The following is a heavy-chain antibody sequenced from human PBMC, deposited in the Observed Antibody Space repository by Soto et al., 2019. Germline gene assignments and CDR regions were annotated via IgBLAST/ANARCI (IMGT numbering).Heavy chain of an antibody. Sequence: ASVKVSCKASGYTFTGYYMHWVRQDPGQGLEWIGWINPNSGGTNYAQKFQGWVTMTRDTSISTAYMELSRLRSDDTAVYYCARGPYYYESSGYYNWFDPWGQGTLVTVSS. D-gene: IGHD3-22*01. J-gene: IGHJ5*02. CDR2: INPNSGGT. CDR1: GYTFTGYY. CDR3: ARGPYYYESSGYYNWFDP. V-gene: IGHV1-2*04.